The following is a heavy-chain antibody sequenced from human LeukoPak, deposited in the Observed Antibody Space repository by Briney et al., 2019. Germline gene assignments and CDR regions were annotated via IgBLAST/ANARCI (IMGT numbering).Heavy chain of an antibody. J-gene: IGHJ4*02. D-gene: IGHD1-26*01. CDR1: GFTFSSYV. V-gene: IGHV3-30-3*01. CDR2: ISYDGSNK. Sequence: PGGSLRLSCAASGFTFSSYVMHWVRQAPGKGLEWVAVISYDGSNKYYADSVKGRFTISRDNSKNTLYLQMNSLRAEDTAVYYCARDRVGATDYFVYWGQGTLVTVSS. CDR3: ARDRVGATDYFVY.